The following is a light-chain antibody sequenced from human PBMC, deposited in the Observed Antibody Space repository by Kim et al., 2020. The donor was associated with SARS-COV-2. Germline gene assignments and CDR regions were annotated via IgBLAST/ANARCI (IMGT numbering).Light chain of an antibody. J-gene: IGLJ3*02. Sequence: GQAVTISGLGVSSASGIYYVYCYQHLPGTAPQLLIYRNNQLSSGGPDRFSGSKSGGSASLAISGLRSEDEADYYCAAWDDSLSGWVFGGGTQLTVL. CDR1: SSASGIYY. V-gene: IGLV1-47*01. CDR2: RNN. CDR3: AAWDDSLSGWV.